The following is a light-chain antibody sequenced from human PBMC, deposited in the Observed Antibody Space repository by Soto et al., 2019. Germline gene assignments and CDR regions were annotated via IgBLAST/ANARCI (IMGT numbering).Light chain of an antibody. V-gene: IGLV2-14*03. J-gene: IGLJ1*01. CDR1: SSDVGGSNY. Sequence: QSALTQPASVSGSPGQWITISCTGTSSDVGGSNYVSWYQQHPGKAPKLMIYDVSNRPSGVSNRFSGSKSGNTASLTISGLQAEDEADYYCGSYSSSSTLYVFGTGTKLTVL. CDR2: DVS. CDR3: GSYSSSSTLYV.